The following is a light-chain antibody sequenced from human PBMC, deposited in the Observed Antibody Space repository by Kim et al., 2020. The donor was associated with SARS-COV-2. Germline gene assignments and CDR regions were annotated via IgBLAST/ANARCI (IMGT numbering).Light chain of an antibody. CDR3: NSRFSTDNFV. Sequence: SSELTQDPAVSVALGQTVRITCQGDSLRSYYATWYQQKPGQAPILVIYGKNNRPSGIPDRFSCSSSGNTASLTITGTQAGDEADYYCNSRFSTDNFVFGG. CDR1: SLRSYY. J-gene: IGLJ2*01. V-gene: IGLV3-19*01. CDR2: GKN.